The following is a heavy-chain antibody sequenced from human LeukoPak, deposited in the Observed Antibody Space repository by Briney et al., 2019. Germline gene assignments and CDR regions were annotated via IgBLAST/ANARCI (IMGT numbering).Heavy chain of an antibody. Sequence: PSETLSLTCTVSGGSISSFCWSWIRQPPGKGLEWIGYIYYSGITNYNPSLKSRVTMSVDTSKNQVSLKLSSVTAADTAVYSCARSGGSGSYYNGYYYYYGMDVWGQGTTVTVSS. D-gene: IGHD3-10*01. J-gene: IGHJ6*02. CDR3: ARSGGSGSYYNGYYYYYGMDV. CDR1: GGSISSFC. CDR2: IYYSGIT. V-gene: IGHV4-59*08.